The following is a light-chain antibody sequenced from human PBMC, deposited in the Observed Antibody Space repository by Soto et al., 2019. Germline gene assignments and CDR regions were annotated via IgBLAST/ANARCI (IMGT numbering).Light chain of an antibody. J-gene: IGKJ2*01. V-gene: IGKV3-20*01. CDR1: QSVSNN. CDR2: SAS. CDR3: QQYGSSMYT. Sequence: EIVMTQSPATLSVSPGEGGTLSCRASQSVSNNLAWYQQNPGQAPRLLIYSASSRATGIPDRFSGSGSGTDFTLTISRLEPEDFAVYYCQQYGSSMYTFGQGTKVDIK.